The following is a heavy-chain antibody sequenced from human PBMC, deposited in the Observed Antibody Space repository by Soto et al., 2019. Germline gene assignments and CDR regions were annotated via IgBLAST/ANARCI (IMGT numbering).Heavy chain of an antibody. CDR3: ARQIYDSDTGPNFQYYFDS. CDR1: GYSFASYW. D-gene: IGHD3-22*01. V-gene: IGHV5-10-1*01. Sequence: PGESLKISCKGSGYSFASYWITWVRQKPGKGLEWMGRIDPSDSQTYYSPSFRGHVTISATKSITTAFLQWSSLRASDTAMYYCARQIYDSDTGPNFQYYFDSWGQGTPVTVSS. J-gene: IGHJ4*02. CDR2: IDPSDSQT.